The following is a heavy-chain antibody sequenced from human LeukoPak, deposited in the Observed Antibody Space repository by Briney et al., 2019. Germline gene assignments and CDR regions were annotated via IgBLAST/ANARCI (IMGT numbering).Heavy chain of an antibody. CDR3: VVDYYDSSGYYFSY. J-gene: IGHJ4*02. CDR1: GFTVSSNY. Sequence: GGSLRLSCAASGFTVSSNYMSWVRQAPGKGLEWVSVIYSGGSTYYADSVKGRFTISRDNSKNTLYLQMNSLRAEDTAVYYCVVDYYDSSGYYFSYWGQGTLVTVSS. D-gene: IGHD3-22*01. V-gene: IGHV3-66*01. CDR2: IYSGGST.